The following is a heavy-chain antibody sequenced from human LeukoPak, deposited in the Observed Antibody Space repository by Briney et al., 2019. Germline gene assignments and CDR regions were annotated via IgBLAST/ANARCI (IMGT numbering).Heavy chain of an antibody. J-gene: IGHJ4*02. CDR2: IHYSGST. D-gene: IGHD3-3*01. CDR3: ARGDHYDFWSDYYTQTGFFFDR. CDR1: GGSISSGYYY. V-gene: IGHV4-31*03. Sequence: PSETLSLTCTVSGGSISSGYYYWNWIRQHPGKGLEWIGFIHYSGSTYYNPSLRSRVTISVDTSGNQFSLKMTSVTAADTAVYFCARGDHYDFWSDYYTQTGFFFDRWGQGTLVTVSS.